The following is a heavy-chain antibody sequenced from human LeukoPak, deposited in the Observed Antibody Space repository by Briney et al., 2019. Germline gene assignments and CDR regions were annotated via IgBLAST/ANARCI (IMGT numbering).Heavy chain of an antibody. CDR2: ISSDGSNK. CDR1: GFTFSSYA. Sequence: GGSLRLSCAASGFTFSSYAMHWVRQAQGKGLEWVAVISSDGSNKYYGDSVKGRFTISRDNSKSTLYLQMNSLRAEDTAVYYCARGLTYYYGSGKYDYYYGMDVWGKGPTVTVSS. V-gene: IGHV3-30*04. CDR3: ARGLTYYYGSGKYDYYYGMDV. D-gene: IGHD3-10*01. J-gene: IGHJ6*04.